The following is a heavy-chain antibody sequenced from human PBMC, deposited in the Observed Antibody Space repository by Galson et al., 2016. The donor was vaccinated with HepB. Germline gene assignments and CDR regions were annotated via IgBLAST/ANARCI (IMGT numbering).Heavy chain of an antibody. CDR1: GFSLGTYG. CDR3: AKDRGGIQLWGLHGMDV. D-gene: IGHD5-18*01. V-gene: IGHV3-33*03. J-gene: IGHJ6*02. Sequence: SLRLSCAASGFSLGTYGMNWVRQAPGKGLEWVAFTWYDGSIEYYADSVQGRFSISRDKSKNTLYLEMNSLRAEDTAVYFCAKDRGGIQLWGLHGMDVGGQGTTVTVSS. CDR2: TWYDGSIE.